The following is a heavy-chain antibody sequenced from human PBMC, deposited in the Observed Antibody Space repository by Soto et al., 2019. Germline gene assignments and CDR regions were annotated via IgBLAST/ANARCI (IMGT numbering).Heavy chain of an antibody. V-gene: IGHV1-69*01. J-gene: IGHJ6*02. CDR1: GGTFSSYA. CDR3: ARDEYYDILTGYYKARDYYYGMDV. D-gene: IGHD3-9*01. Sequence: QVQLVQSGAEVKKPRSSVKVSCKASGGTFSSYAISWVRQAPGQGLEWMGGIIPIFGTANYAQKFQGRVTITADESTSTAYMELSSLRSEDTAVYYCARDEYYDILTGYYKARDYYYGMDVWGQGTTVTVSS. CDR2: IIPIFGTA.